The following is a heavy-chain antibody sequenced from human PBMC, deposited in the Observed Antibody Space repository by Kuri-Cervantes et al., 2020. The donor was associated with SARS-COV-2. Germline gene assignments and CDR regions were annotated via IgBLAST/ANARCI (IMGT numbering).Heavy chain of an antibody. Sequence: GGSLRLSCAASGFTFSSYGMHWVRQAPGKGLEWVAVIWYDGSNKYYADSVKGRFTISRDNSKNTLYLQMNSLRAEDTAVYYCARVGVMVYALQYYFDYWGQGTLVTVSS. D-gene: IGHD2-8*01. CDR2: IWYDGSNK. CDR1: GFTFSSYG. V-gene: IGHV3-33*01. J-gene: IGHJ4*02. CDR3: ARVGVMVYALQYYFDY.